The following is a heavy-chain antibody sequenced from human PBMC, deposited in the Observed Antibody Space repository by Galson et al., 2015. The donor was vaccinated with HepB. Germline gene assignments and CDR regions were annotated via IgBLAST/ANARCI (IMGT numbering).Heavy chain of an antibody. J-gene: IGHJ4*02. V-gene: IGHV3-30*03. CDR2: ISYDGSNK. D-gene: IGHD3-16*02. Sequence: SLRLSCAASGFTFSSYGMHWVRQAPGKGLEWVAVISYDGSNKYYVDSVKGRFTISRDNAKNSLYLQMNSLRAEDTAVYYCAREEYDYVWGSYRYYGYWGQGTLVTVSS. CDR3: AREEYDYVWGSYRYYGY. CDR1: GFTFSSYG.